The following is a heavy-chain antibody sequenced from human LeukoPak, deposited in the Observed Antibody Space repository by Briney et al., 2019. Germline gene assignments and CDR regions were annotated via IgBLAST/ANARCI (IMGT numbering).Heavy chain of an antibody. CDR1: GYTFTGYY. Sequence: ASVKVSCKASGYTFTGYYLHWVRQAPGQGLEWMGRINPNSGGANYAQKFQGRFTMTRDTSTSIAYMEVSRLRSDDTAVYFCARDAYSSTTFDYWGQGTLVTVSS. CDR2: INPNSGGA. J-gene: IGHJ4*02. CDR3: ARDAYSSTTFDY. D-gene: IGHD6-13*01. V-gene: IGHV1-2*06.